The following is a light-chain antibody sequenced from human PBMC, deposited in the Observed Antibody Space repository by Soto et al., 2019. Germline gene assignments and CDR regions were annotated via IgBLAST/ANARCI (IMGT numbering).Light chain of an antibody. CDR1: QSLSTY. CDR3: QQRSNWPT. J-gene: IGKJ5*01. CDR2: DAS. V-gene: IGKV3-11*01. Sequence: EIVLTQSPATLSLSPGERATLSCRASQSLSTYLAWYQQKPGQAPRLLIYDASNRATGIPARFSGSGSGTGFTLTISSLEPEDFAVYYCQQRSNWPTFGQGTRLEIK.